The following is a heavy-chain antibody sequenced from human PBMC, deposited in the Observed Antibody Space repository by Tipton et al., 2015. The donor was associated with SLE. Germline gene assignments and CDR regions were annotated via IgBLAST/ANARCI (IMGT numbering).Heavy chain of an antibody. J-gene: IGHJ6*02. CDR3: ARGMVTWRGAIIGVDV. CDR1: GDSISSGNYY. D-gene: IGHD2-21*02. V-gene: IGHV4-31*03. Sequence: TLSLTCNVSGDSISSGNYYWSWIRQHPGKGLEWIGYIHYSGSTYSYPSLKSRLTMSVDMSKNQFSLKLTSVTAADTARYYCARGMVTWRGAIIGVDVWGQGTTVNVSS. CDR2: IHYSGST.